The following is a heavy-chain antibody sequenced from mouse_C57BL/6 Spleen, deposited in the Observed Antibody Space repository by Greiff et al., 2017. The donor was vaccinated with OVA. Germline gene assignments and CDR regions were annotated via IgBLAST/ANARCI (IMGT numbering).Heavy chain of an antibody. V-gene: IGHV1-84*01. CDR1: GYTFTDYY. Sequence: QVQLKQSGPELVKPGASVKISCKASGYTFTDYYINWVKQRPGQGLEWIGWIYPGSGNTKYNEKFKGKATLTVDTSSSTAYMQLSSLTSEDSAVYFCARSEFITTVVAPYYSMDYWGQGTSVTVSS. J-gene: IGHJ4*01. CDR2: IYPGSGNT. D-gene: IGHD1-1*01. CDR3: ARSEFITTVVAPYYSMDY.